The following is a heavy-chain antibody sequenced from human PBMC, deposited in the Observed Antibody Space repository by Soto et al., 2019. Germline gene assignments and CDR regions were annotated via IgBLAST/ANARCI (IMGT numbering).Heavy chain of an antibody. D-gene: IGHD4-17*01. CDR1: GYIFTNYA. CDR2: INAGNGNT. CDR3: ARRKEGGTTCPSGWYFAF. V-gene: IGHV1-3*01. Sequence: QVQFVQSGDEGKKPGASLKVSCKPSGYIFTNYAINWVRQAPGQGLERMGWINAGNGNTKYSKNFQGRVTISRDTSASTAYMELSSLRSEDTAVYYCARRKEGGTTCPSGWYFAFWGRGTMVTVSS. J-gene: IGHJ2*01.